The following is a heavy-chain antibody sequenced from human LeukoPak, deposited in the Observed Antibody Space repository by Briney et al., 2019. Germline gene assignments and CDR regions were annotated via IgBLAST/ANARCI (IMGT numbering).Heavy chain of an antibody. V-gene: IGHV3-23*01. CDR1: GFTFSSYA. D-gene: IGHD6-6*01. Sequence: PGGSLRLSCAASGFTFSSYAMSSVRHAPGEGLGWVSAICGSGGSTYYADSVKGRFTISRDNPKNTLYLQMNSLRAEDTAVYYCTSSSSRGMYYYYYYMDVWGKGTTVTVSS. CDR2: ICGSGGST. J-gene: IGHJ6*03. CDR3: TSSSSRGMYYYYYYMDV.